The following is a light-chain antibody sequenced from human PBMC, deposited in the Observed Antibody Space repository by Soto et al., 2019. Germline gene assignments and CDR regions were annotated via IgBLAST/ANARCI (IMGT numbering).Light chain of an antibody. CDR1: SSDVGGYNY. Sequence: QSALTQPASVSGSPGQSITISCTGTSSDVGGYNYVSWYQQHPGKAPKLMIYDVSNRPSGVSNRFSGSKSGNTAPLTISGLQAEDEADYYCSSYTSSSTYVFGTGT. CDR3: SSYTSSSTYV. CDR2: DVS. J-gene: IGLJ1*01. V-gene: IGLV2-14*01.